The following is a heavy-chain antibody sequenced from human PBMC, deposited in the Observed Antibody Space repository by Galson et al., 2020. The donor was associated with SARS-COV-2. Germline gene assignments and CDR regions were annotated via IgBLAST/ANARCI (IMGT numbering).Heavy chain of an antibody. V-gene: IGHV1-2*04. CDR3: ARAPVATGESADYYYYYYMDV. D-gene: IGHD7-27*01. CDR1: GYTFTGYY. J-gene: IGHJ6*03. Sequence: ASVKVSCKASGYTFTGYYMHWVRQAPGQGLEWMGWINPNSGGTNYAQKFQGWVTMTRDTSISTAYMELSRLRSDDTAVYYCARAPVATGESADYYYYYYMDVWGKGTTVTVAS. CDR2: INPNSGGT.